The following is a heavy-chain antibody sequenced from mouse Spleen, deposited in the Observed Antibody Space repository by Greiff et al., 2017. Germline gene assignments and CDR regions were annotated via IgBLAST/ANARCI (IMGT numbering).Heavy chain of an antibody. CDR3: ARIEYGNYWFAY. V-gene: IGHV1-66*01. CDR2: IYPGSGNT. J-gene: IGHJ3*01. CDR1: GYSFTSYY. D-gene: IGHD2-10*02. Sequence: VQLQQSGPELVKPGASVKISCKASGYSFTSYYIHWVKQRPGQGLEWIGWIYPGSGNTKYNEKFKGKATLTADTSSSTAYMQLSSLTSEDSAVYYCARIEYGNYWFAYWGQGTLVTVSA.